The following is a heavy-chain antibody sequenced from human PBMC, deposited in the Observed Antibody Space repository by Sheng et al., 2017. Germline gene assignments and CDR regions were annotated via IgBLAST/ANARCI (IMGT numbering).Heavy chain of an antibody. Sequence: QVQLVESGGGVVQPGMSLRLSCAASGFTFSNYGMLWVHQAPGKGLEWVAVTSYDGSNKYYADSVKGRFTISRDNSKNTLYLQMNSLRADDTAIYYCAKVGRGTTWGGMDVWGQGTTVTVSS. J-gene: IGHJ6*02. CDR2: TSYDGSNK. D-gene: IGHD3-10*01. CDR1: GFTFSNYG. CDR3: AKVGRGTTWGGMDV. V-gene: IGHV3-30*18.